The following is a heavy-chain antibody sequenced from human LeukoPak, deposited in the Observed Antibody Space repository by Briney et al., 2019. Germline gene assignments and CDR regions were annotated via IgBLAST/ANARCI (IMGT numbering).Heavy chain of an antibody. D-gene: IGHD3-10*01. CDR2: ISRTISTT. CDR1: GFTFSSYT. V-gene: IGHV3-48*01. CDR3: AKGRGAFDI. J-gene: IGHJ3*02. Sequence: GGSLRLSCAASGFTFSSYTMNWVRQAPGKGLEWVSYISRTISTTYYADSVKGRFTVSRDNAKNSLYLQMNSLRAEDTAVYYCAKGRGAFDIWGQGTMVTVSS.